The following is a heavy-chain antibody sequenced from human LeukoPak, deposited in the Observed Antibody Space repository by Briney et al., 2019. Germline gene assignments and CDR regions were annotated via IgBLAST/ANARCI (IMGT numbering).Heavy chain of an antibody. D-gene: IGHD4-17*01. CDR3: ARDRTARLRSSREGDY. J-gene: IGHJ4*02. CDR1: GFTFSSYW. V-gene: IGHV3-7*01. CDR2: IKQDGSEK. Sequence: GGSLRPSCAASGFTFSSYWMSWVRQAPGKGLEWVANIKQDGSEKYYVDSVKGRFTISRDSAKNSLYLQMNSLRAEDTAVYYCARDRTARLRSSREGDYWGQGTLVTVSS.